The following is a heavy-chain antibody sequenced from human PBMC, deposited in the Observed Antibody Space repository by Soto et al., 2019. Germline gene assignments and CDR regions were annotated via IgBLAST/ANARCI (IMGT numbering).Heavy chain of an antibody. Sequence: GGSLRLSCAASGFTFSSYAMSWVRQAPGKGLEWVSAISGSGGSTYYADSVKGRFTISRDNSKNTLYLQMNSLRAEDTAVYYCAKEGPRITGIGRYFQHWGQGTLVTVSS. CDR3: AKEGPRITGIGRYFQH. J-gene: IGHJ1*01. D-gene: IGHD1-20*01. CDR1: GFTFSSYA. V-gene: IGHV3-23*01. CDR2: ISGSGGST.